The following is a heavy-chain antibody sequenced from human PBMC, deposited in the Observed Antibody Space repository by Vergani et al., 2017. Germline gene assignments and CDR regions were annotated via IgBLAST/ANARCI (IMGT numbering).Heavy chain of an antibody. D-gene: IGHD6-19*01. V-gene: IGHV3-66*01. CDR2: IYSGGST. J-gene: IGHJ4*02. CDR3: AGEIFSYSSGWYVDD. CDR1: GFTFSSNY. Sequence: EVQLVESGGGLVQPGGSLRLSCAASGFTFSSNYMSWVRQAPGKGLEWVSVIYSGGSTYYADSVKGRFTISRDNAKNTLYLQMNSLSAEDTAVYYCAGEIFSYSSGWYVDDWGQGTMGTVSS.